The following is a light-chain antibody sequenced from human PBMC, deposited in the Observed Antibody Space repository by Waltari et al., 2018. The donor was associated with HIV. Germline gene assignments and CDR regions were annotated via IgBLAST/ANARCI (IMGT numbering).Light chain of an antibody. CDR2: EGT. V-gene: IGLV2-23*01. Sequence: QSALTQPASVSGSPGPSISISCTGTSSDVGSCKFVSWYQQHPGKAPKPLIYEGTKRPSGVSNRFSASKSGNTASLTISGLQAEDEADYYCCSCATPNTRVFGGGTKLTVL. J-gene: IGLJ3*02. CDR3: CSCATPNTRV. CDR1: SSDVGSCKF.